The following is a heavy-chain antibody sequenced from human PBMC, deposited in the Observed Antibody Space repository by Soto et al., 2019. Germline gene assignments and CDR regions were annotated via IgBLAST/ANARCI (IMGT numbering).Heavy chain of an antibody. Sequence: QVQLQESGPGLMKPSQTLSLTCTVSGGSISSGGYYWSWSRQHPGKGLEWIGYIYYSGSTYYNPSLKSRVTISVDTSKNQFSLKLSSVTAADTAVYYCARASQYSSSPNWFDPWGQGTLVTVSS. CDR3: ARASQYSSSPNWFDP. D-gene: IGHD6-6*01. J-gene: IGHJ5*02. CDR2: IYYSGST. V-gene: IGHV4-31*03. CDR1: GGSISSGGYY.